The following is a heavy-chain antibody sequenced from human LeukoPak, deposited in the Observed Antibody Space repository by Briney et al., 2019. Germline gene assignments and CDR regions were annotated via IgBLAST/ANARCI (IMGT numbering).Heavy chain of an antibody. CDR1: GGTFSSYA. D-gene: IGHD3-9*01. CDR2: IIPIFGTA. CDR3: ASVGYYDILTGYYTPPNYYYGMDV. Sequence: SVKVSCKASGGTFSSYAISWVRQAPGQGLEWMGGIIPIFGTANYAQKFQGRVTITADESTSTAYMELSSLRSEDTAVYYCASVGYYDILTGYYTPPNYYYGMDVWGQGTTVTVSS. J-gene: IGHJ6*02. V-gene: IGHV1-69*13.